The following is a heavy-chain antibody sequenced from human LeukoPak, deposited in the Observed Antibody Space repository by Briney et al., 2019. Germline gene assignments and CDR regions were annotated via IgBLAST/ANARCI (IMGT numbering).Heavy chain of an antibody. Sequence: ASVKVSCKSSGFTFTGYYLHWVRQAPGPGLEWLGWINPNSGGTNYAQRFQGRVTMTRDTSISTAYMELTRLRSDDTAVYYCARDGSTTGTTLFDYWGQGTLVTVSS. CDR2: INPNSGGT. J-gene: IGHJ4*02. CDR3: ARDGSTTGTTLFDY. V-gene: IGHV1-2*02. CDR1: GFTFTGYY. D-gene: IGHD1-1*01.